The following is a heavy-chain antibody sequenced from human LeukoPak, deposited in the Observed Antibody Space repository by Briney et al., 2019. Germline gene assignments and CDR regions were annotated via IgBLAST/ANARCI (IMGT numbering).Heavy chain of an antibody. Sequence: PGGSLRLSCAASGFTFSDYAMNWVRQAPGKGLEWVSTISQGTYYVDSVKGRFTIFRDNSKNTLYLQMHSLRAEDTAVYYCASSWTIAVAGRKYYFQYWGQGTLVTVSS. CDR3: ASSWTIAVAGRKYYFQY. CDR1: GFTFSDYA. D-gene: IGHD6-19*01. V-gene: IGHV3-23*01. J-gene: IGHJ4*02. CDR2: ISQGT.